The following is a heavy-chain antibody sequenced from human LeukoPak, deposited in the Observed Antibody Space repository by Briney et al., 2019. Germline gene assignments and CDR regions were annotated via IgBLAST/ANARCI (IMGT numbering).Heavy chain of an antibody. D-gene: IGHD3-10*01. V-gene: IGHV3-33*07. CDR3: ARDRATGSSYYCYCGIDV. Sequence: PGGSLRLSCAASVLTLRSLGMYWVSQASGRGLEWVAVIWHDGSHKYYAASVKGRFTVSRDNSKNTLYLQINSLRAEDTAVYYCARDRATGSSYYCYCGIDVWGQGTTVTVSS. CDR2: IWHDGSHK. J-gene: IGHJ6*02. CDR1: VLTLRSLG.